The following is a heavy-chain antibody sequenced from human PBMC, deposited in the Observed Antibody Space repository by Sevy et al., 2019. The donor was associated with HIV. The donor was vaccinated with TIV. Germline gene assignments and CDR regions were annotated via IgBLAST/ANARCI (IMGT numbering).Heavy chain of an antibody. CDR2: IRYDGSNE. D-gene: IGHD2-8*02. Sequence: GGSLRLSCAASGFTFSNHAMHWVRQAPGKGLEWVAFIRYDGSNEYYADSVKDRFTISRDNSNNTLYLKMNSLRPEDTAVYYCAKDRKVLLVVYAIPFDVFDIWGQGTMVTVSS. CDR3: AKDRKVLLVVYAIPFDVFDI. CDR1: GFTFSNHA. J-gene: IGHJ3*02. V-gene: IGHV3-30*02.